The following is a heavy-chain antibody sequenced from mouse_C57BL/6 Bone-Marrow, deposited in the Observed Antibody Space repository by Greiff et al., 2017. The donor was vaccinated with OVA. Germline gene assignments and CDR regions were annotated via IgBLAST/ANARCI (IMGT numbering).Heavy chain of an antibody. CDR1: GYTFTSYW. V-gene: IGHV1-50*01. CDR2: IDPSDSYT. CDR3: ARDGITTVVAPYYYAMDY. Sequence: QVQLQQPGAELVKPGASVKLSCKASGYTFTSYWMQWVKQRPGQGLEWIGEIDPSDSYTNYNQKFKGKATLTVDTSSSTAYMQLSSLTSEDSAVYYCARDGITTVVAPYYYAMDYWGQGTSVTVSS. D-gene: IGHD1-1*01. J-gene: IGHJ4*01.